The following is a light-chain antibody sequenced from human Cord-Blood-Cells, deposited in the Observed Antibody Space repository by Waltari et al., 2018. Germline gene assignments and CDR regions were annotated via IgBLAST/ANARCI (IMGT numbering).Light chain of an antibody. CDR2: AAS. J-gene: IGKJ2*01. CDR1: QSISSY. Sequence: DIQMTHSPSSLSASVGDRVNITCRASQSISSYLNLYQQKPGKAPKLLIYAASSLQSGVPSRFSGSGSGTDFTLTISSLQPEDFASYYCQQSYSTPYTVGQGTKLEIK. V-gene: IGKV1-39*01. CDR3: QQSYSTPYT.